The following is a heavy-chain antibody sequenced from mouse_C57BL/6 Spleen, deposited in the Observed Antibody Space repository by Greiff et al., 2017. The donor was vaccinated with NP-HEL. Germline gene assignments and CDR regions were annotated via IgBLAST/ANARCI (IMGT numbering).Heavy chain of an antibody. D-gene: IGHD1-1*01. CDR1: GYTFTSYW. V-gene: IGHV1-69*01. CDR2: IDPSDSYT. Sequence: QVQLKQPGAELVMPGASVKLSCKASGYTFTSYWMHWVKQRPGQGLEWIGEIDPSDSYTNYNQKFKGKSTLTVDKSSSTAYMQLSSLTSEDSAVYYCARLTTVVGAFDYWGQGTTLTVSS. J-gene: IGHJ2*01. CDR3: ARLTTVVGAFDY.